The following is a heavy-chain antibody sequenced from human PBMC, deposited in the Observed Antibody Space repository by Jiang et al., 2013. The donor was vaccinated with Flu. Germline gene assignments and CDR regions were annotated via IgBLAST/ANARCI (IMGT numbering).Heavy chain of an antibody. CDR2: ISAYKGNT. CDR3: ARDLIWGDTVVTTDWLDY. J-gene: IGHJ4*02. D-gene: IGHD4-23*01. Sequence: SGAEVKKPGASVKVTCKASGYTFTTYGFTWVRQAPGQGLEWMGWISAYKGNTNYAQKFQGRATMTTDTSTSTAYMELRSLTSDDTAVYYCARDLIWGDTVVTTDWLDYWGQGTLVTVSS. CDR1: GYTFTTYG. V-gene: IGHV1-18*01.